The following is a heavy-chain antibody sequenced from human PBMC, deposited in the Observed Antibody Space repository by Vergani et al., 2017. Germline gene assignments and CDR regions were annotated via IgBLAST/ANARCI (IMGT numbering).Heavy chain of an antibody. CDR2: INAGSGNT. J-gene: IGHJ4*02. CDR1: GYTFTTYA. CDR3: ARSKYSGSYFYFDY. D-gene: IGHD1-26*01. Sequence: QVQLVQSGAEVKKPGASVKVSCKASGYTFTTYAMHWVRQAPGQRLEWMGWINAGSGNTKYSQKFQGRVTITRDTSASIAYMELSSLRSEETAVYYCARSKYSGSYFYFDYWGQGTLVTVSS. V-gene: IGHV1-3*01.